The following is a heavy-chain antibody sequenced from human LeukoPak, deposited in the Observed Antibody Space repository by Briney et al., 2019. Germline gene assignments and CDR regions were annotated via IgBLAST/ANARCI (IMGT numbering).Heavy chain of an antibody. CDR1: GFTLRSYT. CDR3: ATYSSLNRREFQY. V-gene: IGHV3-21*01. J-gene: IGHJ1*01. CDR2: IGISSNKI. Sequence: GGSLRLSCAASGFTLRSYTMNWVRQVPGKGLEWVSSIGISSNKIYYADSVKGRFIISRDNAKNSLYLQMNSLRAEDTAVYYCATYSSLNRREFQYWGQGTLLTVSS. D-gene: IGHD3-22*01.